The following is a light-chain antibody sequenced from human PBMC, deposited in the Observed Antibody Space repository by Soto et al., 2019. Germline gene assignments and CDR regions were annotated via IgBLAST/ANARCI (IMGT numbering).Light chain of an antibody. CDR3: ATWDDSLSGVV. CDR2: TNY. Sequence: QSVLTQPPSASGTPGQRVTISCSGSSPNIGSNTVNWYQQLPGTAPKLLIYTNYQRPSGVPDRFSGSKSGTSASLAISGLQSADEADYYCATWDDSLSGVVFGGGTKLTVL. V-gene: IGLV1-44*01. J-gene: IGLJ2*01. CDR1: SPNIGSNT.